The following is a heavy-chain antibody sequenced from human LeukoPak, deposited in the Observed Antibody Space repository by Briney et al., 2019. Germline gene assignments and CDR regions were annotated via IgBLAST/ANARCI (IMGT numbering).Heavy chain of an antibody. CDR1: GFTFSSYA. CDR3: AKVRSSGWYYFDY. V-gene: IGHV3-23*01. CDR2: ISGSGGST. Sequence: GGSLRLSCAASGFTFSSYAMSWVRQAPGKGLEWVSAISGSGGSTYYADSVKGRITISRDNSKNTLYLQMNSLRAEDTAVYYCAKVRSSGWYYFDYWGQGTLVTVSS. D-gene: IGHD6-19*01. J-gene: IGHJ4*02.